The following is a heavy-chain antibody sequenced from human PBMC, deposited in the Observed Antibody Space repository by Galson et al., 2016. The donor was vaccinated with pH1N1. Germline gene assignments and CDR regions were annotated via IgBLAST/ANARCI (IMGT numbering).Heavy chain of an antibody. V-gene: IGHV1-8*01. Sequence: SVKVSCKASGYTFTNFDINWVRQATGQGLEWMGWMNPNSGNTGYAQKFQGRVTMTRNTSIRTAHMELSSLRSEDTAIYYCAIMYCGGDCPPGYFDRWGRGTLVTVPS. D-gene: IGHD2-21*02. J-gene: IGHJ2*01. CDR2: MNPNSGNT. CDR1: GYTFTNFD. CDR3: AIMYCGGDCPPGYFDR.